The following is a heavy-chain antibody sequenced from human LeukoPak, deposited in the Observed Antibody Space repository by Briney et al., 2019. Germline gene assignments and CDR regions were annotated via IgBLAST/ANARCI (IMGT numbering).Heavy chain of an antibody. Sequence: SETLSLTCTVSGGSNNSYYWSWIRQPPGKGLEWIGYTHPSGNTNYNPSLKSRVTMSVDTSKNQFSLKLISVTAADTAVYYCAREFFSVRGDVFDYWGQGTLVTVSS. D-gene: IGHD3-10*01. CDR3: AREFFSVRGDVFDY. J-gene: IGHJ4*02. CDR1: GGSNNSYY. V-gene: IGHV4-59*12. CDR2: THPSGNT.